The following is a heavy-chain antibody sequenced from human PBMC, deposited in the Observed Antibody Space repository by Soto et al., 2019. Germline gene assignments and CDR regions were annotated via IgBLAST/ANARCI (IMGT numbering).Heavy chain of an antibody. V-gene: IGHV3-30-3*01. CDR3: ARDLEYYDFRSGPPYYYYYGMDV. Sequence: PGGSLRLSCAASGFTFSSYAMHWVRQAPGKGLEWVAVISYDGSNKYYADSVKGRFTISRDNSKNTLYLQMNSLRAEDTAVYYCARDLEYYDFRSGPPYYYYYGMDVWGQGTTVTVSS. CDR1: GFTFSSYA. CDR2: ISYDGSNK. D-gene: IGHD3-3*01. J-gene: IGHJ6*02.